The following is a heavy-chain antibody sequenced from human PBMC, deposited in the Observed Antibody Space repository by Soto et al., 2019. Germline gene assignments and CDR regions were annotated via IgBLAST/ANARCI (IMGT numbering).Heavy chain of an antibody. CDR2: ISYDGSNK. Sequence: GGSLRLSCAASGFTFSSYAMHWVRQAPGKGLEWVAVISYDGSNKYYADSVKGRFTISRDNSKNTLYLQMNSLRAEDTAVYYCARVASGSWLTHYYYYYGMDVWGQGTTVTVSS. CDR1: GFTFSSYA. D-gene: IGHD6-19*01. J-gene: IGHJ6*02. V-gene: IGHV3-30-3*01. CDR3: ARVASGSWLTHYYYYYGMDV.